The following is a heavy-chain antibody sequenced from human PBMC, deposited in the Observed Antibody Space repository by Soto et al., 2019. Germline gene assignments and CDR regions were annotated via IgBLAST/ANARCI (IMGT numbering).Heavy chain of an antibody. Sequence: SETLSLTCAVYGGSFSGYYWNWIRQPPGKGLEWIGEIDHSGSTNYNPSLKSRVTISVDTSMNQFSLKVTSVTAADTAVYYCAHRSSGYSAWFDPWGQGTLVTVSS. CDR3: AHRSSGYSAWFDP. V-gene: IGHV4-34*01. J-gene: IGHJ5*02. D-gene: IGHD3-22*01. CDR2: IDHSGST. CDR1: GGSFSGYY.